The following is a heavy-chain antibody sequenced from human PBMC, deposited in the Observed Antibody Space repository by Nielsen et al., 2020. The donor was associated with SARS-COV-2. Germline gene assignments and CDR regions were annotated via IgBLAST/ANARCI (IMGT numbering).Heavy chain of an antibody. CDR1: GFPFSSYE. V-gene: IGHV3-48*03. CDR3: ARAEGSSWYFHY. J-gene: IGHJ4*02. CDR2: IDGNGRNI. D-gene: IGHD6-13*01. Sequence: GGSLRLSCAASGFPFSSYEMNWVRQAPGKALEWLSYIDGNGRNIFYADSVKGRFTISRDNAKNSLSLQMSRLRAEDTAVYYCARAEGSSWYFHYWGQGTLVTVSS.